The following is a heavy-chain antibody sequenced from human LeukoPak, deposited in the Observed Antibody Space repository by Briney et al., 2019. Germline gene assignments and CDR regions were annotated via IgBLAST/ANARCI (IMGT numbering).Heavy chain of an antibody. Sequence: GGSLRLSCAASGFTFSSYAMSWVRQAPGKGLEWVSAISGSGGSTYYADSVKGRFTISRDNSKNTLYLQMNGLRAEDTAVYYCAKDRVASPYFDYWGQGTLVTVSS. CDR2: ISGSGGST. D-gene: IGHD3-3*02. CDR1: GFTFSSYA. V-gene: IGHV3-23*01. CDR3: AKDRVASPYFDY. J-gene: IGHJ4*02.